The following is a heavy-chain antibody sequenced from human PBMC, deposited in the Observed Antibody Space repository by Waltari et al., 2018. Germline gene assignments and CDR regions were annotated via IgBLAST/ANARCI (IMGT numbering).Heavy chain of an antibody. V-gene: IGHV1-3*01. CDR2: INAGNGNT. Sequence: QVQLVQSGAEVKKPGASVKVSCKASGYTFTSYAMHWVRQAPGQRLEWMGWINAGNGNTKYSQKFQGRVTITRDTSASTAYMELSSLRSEDTAVYYCARDQGGAVAGFDDWGQGTLVTVSS. CDR3: ARDQGGAVAGFDD. J-gene: IGHJ4*02. CDR1: GYTFTSYA. D-gene: IGHD6-19*01.